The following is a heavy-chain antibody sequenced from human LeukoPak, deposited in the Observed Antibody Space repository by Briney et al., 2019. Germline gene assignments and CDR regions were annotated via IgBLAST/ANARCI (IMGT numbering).Heavy chain of an antibody. Sequence: PGGSLRLSCAASGFTFSSYWMTWVRQVPGKGLEWVSNINRDGSVIHYMDSVKGRFTISRDNAKNSLYLQMNSLRAENTAVYYCVRDFSPYCGGDCYFDAFDIWGQGTVVTASS. V-gene: IGHV3-7*01. CDR1: GFTFSSYW. CDR2: INRDGSVI. D-gene: IGHD2-21*01. J-gene: IGHJ3*02. CDR3: VRDFSPYCGGDCYFDAFDI.